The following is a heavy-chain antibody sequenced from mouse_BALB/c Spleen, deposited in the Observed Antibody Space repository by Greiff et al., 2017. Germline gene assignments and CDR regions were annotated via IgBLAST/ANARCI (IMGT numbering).Heavy chain of an antibody. CDR1: GDSITSGY. Sequence: EVKVVESGPSLVKPSQTLSLTCSVTGDSITSGYWNWIRKFPGNKLEYMGYISYSGSTYYNPSLKSRISITRDTSKNQYYLQLNSVTTEDTATYYCARLTTANYAMDYWGQGTSVTVSS. J-gene: IGHJ4*01. V-gene: IGHV3-8*02. CDR2: ISYSGST. CDR3: ARLTTANYAMDY. D-gene: IGHD1-2*01.